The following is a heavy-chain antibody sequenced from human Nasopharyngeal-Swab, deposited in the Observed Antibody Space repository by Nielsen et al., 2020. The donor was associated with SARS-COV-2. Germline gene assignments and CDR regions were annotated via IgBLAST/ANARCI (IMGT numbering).Heavy chain of an antibody. J-gene: IGHJ4*02. CDR1: GFTFSNAW. CDR3: TTDFEDTAMVADY. CDR2: IKSKTDGGTT. V-gene: IGHV3-15*01. Sequence: GESLKISCAASGFTFSNAWMSWVRQAPGKGLEWVGRIKSKTDGGTTDYAAPVKGRFTISRDDSKNTLYLQMNSLKTEDTAVYYCTTDFEDTAMVADYWGQGTLVTVSS. D-gene: IGHD5-18*01.